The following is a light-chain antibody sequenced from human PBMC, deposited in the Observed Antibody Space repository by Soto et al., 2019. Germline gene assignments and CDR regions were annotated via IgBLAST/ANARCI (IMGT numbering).Light chain of an antibody. Sequence: QPVLTQPASVSGSPGQSITISCTGTSSDVGAYNYVSWYQQHPGKAPKLMIYDVSNRPSGVSNRFSGSKSGNTASLTISGLQAVDEAYYYCSSYTSSNTPYVVFCGVTQLTVL. CDR1: SSDVGAYNY. V-gene: IGLV2-14*01. CDR3: SSYTSSNTPYVV. CDR2: DVS. J-gene: IGLJ2*01.